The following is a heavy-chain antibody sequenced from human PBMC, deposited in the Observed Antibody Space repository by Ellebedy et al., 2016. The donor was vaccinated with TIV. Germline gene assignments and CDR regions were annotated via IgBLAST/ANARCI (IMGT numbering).Heavy chain of an antibody. J-gene: IGHJ5*02. V-gene: IGHV4-59*01. Sequence: SETLSLXCTVSGGSISSYYWSWIRQPPGKGLEWIGYIYYSGSTNYNPSLKSRVTISVDTSKNQFSLKLSSVTAADTAVYYCARVPVYCSGGSCYRFVEDPWGQGTLVTVSS. CDR3: ARVPVYCSGGSCYRFVEDP. D-gene: IGHD2-15*01. CDR1: GGSISSYY. CDR2: IYYSGST.